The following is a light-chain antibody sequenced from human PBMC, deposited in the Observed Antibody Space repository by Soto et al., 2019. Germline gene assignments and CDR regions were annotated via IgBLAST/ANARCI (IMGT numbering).Light chain of an antibody. J-gene: IGLJ2*01. CDR1: SSNSGAGYD. V-gene: IGLV1-40*01. Sequence: QSVLPQPPSVSGARGQRVTISCTGSSSNSGAGYDVHWYQQLPGTAPKLLIYGNSNRPSGVPDRFSGSKSGTSASLAITGLQAEDEADYYCQSYDSSLSGSVFGGGTKLTVL. CDR3: QSYDSSLSGSV. CDR2: GNS.